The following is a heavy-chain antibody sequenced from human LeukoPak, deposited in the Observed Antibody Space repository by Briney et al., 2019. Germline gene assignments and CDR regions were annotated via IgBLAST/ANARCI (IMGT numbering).Heavy chain of an antibody. J-gene: IGHJ4*02. CDR1: GFTFSSYE. D-gene: IGHD1-26*01. Sequence: GGSLRLSCAASGFTFSSYEMNWVRQAPGKGLEWVSYISSSDSTIYYADSVKGRFTISRDNAKNTLYLQMNSLRAEDTAVYYCARDGSNPSRDFDYWGQGTLVTVSS. V-gene: IGHV3-48*03. CDR3: ARDGSNPSRDFDY. CDR2: ISSSDSTI.